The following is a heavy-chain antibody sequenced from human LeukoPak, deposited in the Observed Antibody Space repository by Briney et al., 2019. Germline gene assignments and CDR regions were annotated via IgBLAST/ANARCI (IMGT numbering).Heavy chain of an antibody. J-gene: IGHJ5*02. Sequence: PGGSLRLSCAASGFTFSNYAMTWVRQAPGKGLEWVSAISGSGGSTYYADSVKGRFTISRDNSKNTLYLQMNSLRAEDTAVYYCAKDLGAQQWLVREGWFDPWGQGTLVTVSS. CDR3: AKDLGAQQWLVREGWFDP. CDR1: GFTFSNYA. CDR2: ISGSGGST. D-gene: IGHD6-19*01. V-gene: IGHV3-23*01.